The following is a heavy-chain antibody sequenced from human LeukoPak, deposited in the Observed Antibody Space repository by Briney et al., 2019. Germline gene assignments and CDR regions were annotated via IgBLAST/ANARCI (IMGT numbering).Heavy chain of an antibody. D-gene: IGHD3-9*01. J-gene: IGHJ4*02. CDR3: ARGRLGLHYDILTGYPTPYYFDY. CDR1: GSSITSGYY. Sequence: PSETLSLTCTVSGSSITSGYYWGWIRQPPGKGLEWIGSIYHGGTTYYNPSLKSRVTISVDTSKNQFSLKLSSVTAADTAVYYCARGRLGLHYDILTGYPTPYYFDYWGQGTLVTVSS. CDR2: IYHGGTT. V-gene: IGHV4-38-2*02.